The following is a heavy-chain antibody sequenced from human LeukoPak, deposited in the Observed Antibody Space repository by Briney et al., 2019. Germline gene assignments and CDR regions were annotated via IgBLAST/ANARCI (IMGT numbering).Heavy chain of an antibody. Sequence: GESLKISCKSSGYTFTGYWIGWLRQMPGKGLEWMGIISPGDSDTRYSPSFQGQVTMSADKSINTAYLQWGSLKASDTAMYYCARGRGATVITNFDYWGQGTLVTVSS. CDR1: GYTFTGYW. D-gene: IGHD4-23*01. CDR3: ARGRGATVITNFDY. CDR2: ISPGDSDT. J-gene: IGHJ4*02. V-gene: IGHV5-51*01.